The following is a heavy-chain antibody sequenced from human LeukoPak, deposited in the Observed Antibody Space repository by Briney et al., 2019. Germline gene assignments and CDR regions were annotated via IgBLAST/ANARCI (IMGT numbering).Heavy chain of an antibody. Sequence: GGSLRLSCAASGFTFSTNRMSWVRQAPGKGLEWVANIKQDGSEKHYVDSVKGRFTISRDNAKNSLYLQMSSLRAEDTAVYYCTRVEETATTAAIIRKYSYYYYYMDVWGKGNTVTVSS. D-gene: IGHD4-11*01. V-gene: IGHV3-7*01. CDR2: IKQDGSEK. CDR3: TRVEETATTAAIIRKYSYYYYYMDV. CDR1: GFTFSTNR. J-gene: IGHJ6*03.